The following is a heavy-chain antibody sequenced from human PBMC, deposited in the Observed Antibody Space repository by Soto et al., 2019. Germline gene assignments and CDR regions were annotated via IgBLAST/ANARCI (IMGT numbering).Heavy chain of an antibody. CDR3: AKGDVAYCGRDCYSVGGYYFDY. Sequence: GGSLRLSCAASGFTFSSYAMSWVRQAPGKGLEWVSAISGSGGSTYHADSVKGRLTISRDNSKNTLYLQMNSLRAEDTAVYYCAKGDVAYCGRDCYSVGGYYFDYWGQGTLVTVYS. J-gene: IGHJ4*02. D-gene: IGHD2-21*02. CDR1: GFTFSSYA. CDR2: ISGSGGST. V-gene: IGHV3-23*01.